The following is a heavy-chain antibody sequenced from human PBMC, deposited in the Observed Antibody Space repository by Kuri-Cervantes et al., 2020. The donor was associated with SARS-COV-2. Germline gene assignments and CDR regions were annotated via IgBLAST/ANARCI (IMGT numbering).Heavy chain of an antibody. CDR3: ARESNYSHYYGTEV. V-gene: IGHV4-59*01. J-gene: IGHJ6*02. CDR2: IYYSGST. CDR1: GGSFIVYY. Sequence: SGTLSPTCAVYGGSFIVYYWSWIRQPPGKGLEWIGYIYYSGSTTYNPSLKGRVTISVDTSKNQFCLELYSVTAADTAVYYCARESNYSHYYGTEVWGQGTTVTVSS.